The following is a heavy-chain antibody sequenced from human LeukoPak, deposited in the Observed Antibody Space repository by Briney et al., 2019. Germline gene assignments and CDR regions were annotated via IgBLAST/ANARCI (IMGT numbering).Heavy chain of an antibody. V-gene: IGHV4-59*11. Sequence: SETLSLTCSVSGDSIGMHYWSWIRQPPGKGLEWIGYIYYSGSTNYNLSLSSRVTISVDTSKNQFSLKLSSLTAADTAVYYCARTTEGYCRGRSCYSYYYYMDVWGKGTTVTVSS. D-gene: IGHD2-15*01. CDR3: ARTTEGYCRGRSCYSYYYYMDV. J-gene: IGHJ6*03. CDR1: GDSIGMHY. CDR2: IYYSGST.